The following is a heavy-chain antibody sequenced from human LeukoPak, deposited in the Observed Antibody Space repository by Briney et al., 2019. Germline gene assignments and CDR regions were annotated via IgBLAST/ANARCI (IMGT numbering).Heavy chain of an antibody. CDR3: VRAPSGLIKGSYDF. V-gene: IGHV3-23*01. J-gene: IGHJ3*01. CDR1: GFTFTTYA. D-gene: IGHD3-10*01. Sequence: PGGSLRLSCAASGFTFTTYAMTWVRQAPGKGLQWVSNISVGDTNKHYAGSVKGQLTISRDSSRNPLYLQMNSLRAEDTAIYYCVRAPSGLIKGSYDFWGQGTLVTVAS. CDR2: ISVGDTNK.